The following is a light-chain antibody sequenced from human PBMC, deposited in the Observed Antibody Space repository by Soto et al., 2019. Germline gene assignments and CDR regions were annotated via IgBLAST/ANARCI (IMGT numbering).Light chain of an antibody. J-gene: IGKJ2*01. CDR1: QIFSSS. CDR2: GAS. V-gene: IGKV3D-15*01. CDR3: QQYTNWPYT. Sequence: EIVMTQSPVTLSVSPGERVTLSCRASQIFSSSLAWYQQKPGQAPRLLIYGASTRATGIPARFSASGSGTEFTLTISTLQSEDFAVYYCQQYTNWPYTFGQGTKLEIK.